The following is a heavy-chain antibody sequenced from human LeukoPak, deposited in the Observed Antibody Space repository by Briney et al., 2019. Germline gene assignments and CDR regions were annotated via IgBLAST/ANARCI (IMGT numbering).Heavy chain of an antibody. CDR1: GFTFDDYA. V-gene: IGHV3-9*01. CDR3: AKDKGGSYPWYYFDY. D-gene: IGHD1-26*01. CDR2: ISWNSGSI. J-gene: IGHJ4*02. Sequence: GGSLRLSCAASGFTFDDYAMHWVRQAPGKGLEWVSGISWNSGSIGYADSVKGRFTISRDNAKNSLYLQINSLRAEDTALYYCAKDKGGSYPWYYFDYWGQGTLVTVSS.